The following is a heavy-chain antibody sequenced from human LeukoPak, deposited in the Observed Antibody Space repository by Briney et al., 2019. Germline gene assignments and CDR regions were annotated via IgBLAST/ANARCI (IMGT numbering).Heavy chain of an antibody. CDR2: ISTTGGTT. Sequence: PGGSLRLSCAASGLTFSRYGMSWVRQAPGRGLEWVSAISTTGGTTYYADSVRGGFTISRDNSRNTVYLQMNSLRAEDTAIYYCAKNGDRGAYCSGGTCYPYYYYYMDVWGKGTTVTISS. J-gene: IGHJ6*03. V-gene: IGHV3-23*01. CDR3: AKNGDRGAYCSGGTCYPYYYYYMDV. CDR1: GLTFSRYG. D-gene: IGHD2-15*01.